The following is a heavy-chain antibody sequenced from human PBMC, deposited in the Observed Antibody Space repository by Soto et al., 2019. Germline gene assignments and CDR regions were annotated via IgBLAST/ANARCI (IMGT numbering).Heavy chain of an antibody. CDR3: AKGAGDRLSLGMDV. CDR2: ISYDGSNT. J-gene: IGHJ6*02. D-gene: IGHD1-26*01. V-gene: IGHV3-30*18. Sequence: SLRLSCAASGFSISDYGMEWVRQAPGKGLEWVALISYDGSNTYYADSVKGRFTISRDNSKDTLFLQMTGLRREDTAVYYCAKGAGDRLSLGMDVWGQGTTVTV. CDR1: GFSISDYG.